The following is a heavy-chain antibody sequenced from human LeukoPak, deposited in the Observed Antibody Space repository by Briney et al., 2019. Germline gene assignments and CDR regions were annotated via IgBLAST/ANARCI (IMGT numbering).Heavy chain of an antibody. CDR2: IIPIFGTV. CDR1: GGTFSSYA. D-gene: IGHD1-1*01. Sequence: ASVKVSCKASGGTFSSYAISWVRQAPGQGLEWMGGIIPIFGTVNYAQKFQGRVTITADESTSTAYMELSSLRSEDTAVYYCAKEVHELSPFDYWGQGTLVTVSS. J-gene: IGHJ4*02. CDR3: AKEVHELSPFDY. V-gene: IGHV1-69*13.